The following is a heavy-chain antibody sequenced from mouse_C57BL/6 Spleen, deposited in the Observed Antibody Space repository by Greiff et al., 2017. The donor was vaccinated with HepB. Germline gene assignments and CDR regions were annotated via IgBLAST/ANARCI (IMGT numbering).Heavy chain of an antibody. D-gene: IGHD1-1*01. J-gene: IGHJ4*01. CDR1: GYAFTNYL. Sequence: QVQLQQSGAELVRPGTSVKVSCKASGYAFTNYLIEWVKQRPGQGLEWIGVINPGSGGTNYNEKFKGKATLTADKSSSTAYMQLSSLTSEDSAVYFCAREDYYYGSSYDLYAMDYWGQGTSVTVSS. CDR2: INPGSGGT. CDR3: AREDYYYGSSYDLYAMDY. V-gene: IGHV1-54*01.